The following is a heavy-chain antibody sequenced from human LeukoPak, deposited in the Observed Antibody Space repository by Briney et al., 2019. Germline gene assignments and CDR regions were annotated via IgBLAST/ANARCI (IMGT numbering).Heavy chain of an antibody. J-gene: IGHJ4*02. CDR2: IYYSGST. CDR3: ARGGDEVGAPDY. D-gene: IGHD1-26*01. CDR1: GGSISSYY. V-gene: IGHV4-59*12. Sequence: SETLSLTCTVSGGSISSYYWSWIRQPPGKGLEWIGYIYYSGSTNYNPSLKSRVTISVDTSKNQFSLKLSSVTAADTAVYYCARGGDEVGAPDYWGQGTLVTVSS.